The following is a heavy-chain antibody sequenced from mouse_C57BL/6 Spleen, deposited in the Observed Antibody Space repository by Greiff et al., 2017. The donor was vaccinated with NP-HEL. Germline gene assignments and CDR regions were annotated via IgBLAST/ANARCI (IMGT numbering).Heavy chain of an antibody. J-gene: IGHJ3*01. V-gene: IGHV3-1*01. CDR2: ISYSGST. CDR3: ARGNYDYDFAY. CDR1: GYSITSGYD. D-gene: IGHD2-4*01. Sequence: EVMLVESGPGMVKPSQSLSLTCTVTGYSITSGYDWHWIRHFPGNKLEWMGYISYSGSTNYNPSLKSRISITHDTSKNHFFLKLNSVTTEDTATYYCARGNYDYDFAYWGQGTLVTVSA.